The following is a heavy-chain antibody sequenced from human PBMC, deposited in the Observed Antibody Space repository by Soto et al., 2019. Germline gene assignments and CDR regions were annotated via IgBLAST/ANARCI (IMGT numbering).Heavy chain of an antibody. CDR3: AREGRMGTFDY. Sequence: SEPLSLTCAVSGVSIRGGGYSRSWIRQPPGKGLEWIGYIYYSGSTNYNPSLKSRVTILEDTSKNQFSLKLNSVTAADTAVYYCAREGRMGTFDYWGQGALVTVSS. V-gene: IGHV4-61*08. CDR1: GVSIRGGGYS. D-gene: IGHD1-1*01. J-gene: IGHJ4*02. CDR2: IYYSGST.